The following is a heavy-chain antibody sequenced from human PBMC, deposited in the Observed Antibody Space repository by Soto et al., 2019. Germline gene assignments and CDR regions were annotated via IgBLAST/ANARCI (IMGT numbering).Heavy chain of an antibody. CDR2: IIPIFGTA. J-gene: IGHJ6*02. Sequence: VKVSCKASGGTFSSYAISWVRQAPGQGLEWMGGIIPIFGTANYAQKFQGRVTITADESTSTAYMELSSLRSEDTAVYYCARVEDIVVVPAALVPYGMDVWGQGTTVTVSS. D-gene: IGHD2-2*01. CDR1: GGTFSSYA. V-gene: IGHV1-69*01. CDR3: ARVEDIVVVPAALVPYGMDV.